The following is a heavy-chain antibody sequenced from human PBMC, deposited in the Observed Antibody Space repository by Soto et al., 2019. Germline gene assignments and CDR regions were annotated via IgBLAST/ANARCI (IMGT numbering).Heavy chain of an antibody. CDR3: ARRGVLPDY. D-gene: IGHD3-10*01. CDR2: ISADNGIT. Sequence: QVRLVQSGAEVKKPGASVKVSCKASGYTFTNYGITWVRQAPGQGLEWMGWISADNGITSYTQKLQGRVTMTTDTSTNTAYMELRSLTSDDTAVYYCARRGVLPDYWGQGTLVTVSS. J-gene: IGHJ4*02. V-gene: IGHV1-18*01. CDR1: GYTFTNYG.